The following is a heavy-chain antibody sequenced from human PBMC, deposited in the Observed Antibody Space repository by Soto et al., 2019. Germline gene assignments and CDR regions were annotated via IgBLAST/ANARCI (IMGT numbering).Heavy chain of an antibody. Sequence: QVQLQESGPGLVKPSETLSLTCTVSGGSISSYYWSWIRQPPGKGLEWIGYIYYSGSTNYNPSLKSRVTLSVDTSKNQSSRKLTSVTAADTAVYYCARRYGSAFDFWGQGTMVTVSS. CDR2: IYYSGST. CDR3: ARRYGSAFDF. V-gene: IGHV4-59*01. J-gene: IGHJ3*01. CDR1: GGSISSYY. D-gene: IGHD3-10*01.